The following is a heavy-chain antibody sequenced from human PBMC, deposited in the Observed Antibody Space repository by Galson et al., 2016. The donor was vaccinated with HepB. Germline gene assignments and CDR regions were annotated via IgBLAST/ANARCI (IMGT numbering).Heavy chain of an antibody. J-gene: IGHJ3*01. CDR2: ISYDGSNK. CDR1: GFTFSSYA. Sequence: LRLSCAASGFTFSSYAMHWVRQAPGKGLEWVALISYDGSNKYYADSVKGRFTLSRDNSKNTLYLQMNSLRAEDTAVYYCARGGTPYDFWTTGAFDFWGQGTMVTVAS. CDR3: ARGGTPYDFWTTGAFDF. V-gene: IGHV3-30-3*01. D-gene: IGHD3-3*01.